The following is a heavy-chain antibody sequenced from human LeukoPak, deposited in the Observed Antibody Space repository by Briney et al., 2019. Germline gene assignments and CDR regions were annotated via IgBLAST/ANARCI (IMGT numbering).Heavy chain of an antibody. V-gene: IGHV4-39*01. CDR3: ARGRGYDPVVFYFDY. Sequence: SETLSLTCTVSGGSISSSSDYWGWIRQAPGKGLEWIGSIYYHENTYYNSSLKSRVTISVDTSKNQFSLKLNSVTAADTALYYCARGRGYDPVVFYFDYWGQGNLVTVSS. J-gene: IGHJ4*02. CDR1: GGSISSSSDY. CDR2: IYYHENT. D-gene: IGHD5-12*01.